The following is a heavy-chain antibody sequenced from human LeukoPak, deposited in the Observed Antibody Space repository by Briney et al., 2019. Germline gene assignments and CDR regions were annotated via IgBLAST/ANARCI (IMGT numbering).Heavy chain of an antibody. CDR3: ARGVVVPASYEHFDY. CDR1: GFNFSSYW. Sequence: GGSLRLSCAASGFNFSSYWMSWVRQAPGKGLEWVANIKQDGSAKYYVDSVKGRFTISRDNAKNSLYLQMSSLRAEDTAVYYCARGVVVPASYEHFDYWGQGTLVTVSS. V-gene: IGHV3-7*01. D-gene: IGHD2-2*01. CDR2: IKQDGSAK. J-gene: IGHJ4*02.